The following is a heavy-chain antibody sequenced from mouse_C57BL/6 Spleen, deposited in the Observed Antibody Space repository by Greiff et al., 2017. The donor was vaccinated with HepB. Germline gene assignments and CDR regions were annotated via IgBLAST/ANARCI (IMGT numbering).Heavy chain of an antibody. CDR3: ARSRDYYFDY. Sequence: EVQLQQSGPVLVKPGASVKMSCKASGYTFTDYYMNWVKQSHGKSLEWIGVINPYNGGTSYNQKFKGKATLTVDKSSSTAYMELNSLTSEDSAVYYGARSRDYYFDYWGQGTTLTVSS. CDR2: INPYNGGT. CDR1: GYTFTDYY. J-gene: IGHJ2*01. V-gene: IGHV1-19*01.